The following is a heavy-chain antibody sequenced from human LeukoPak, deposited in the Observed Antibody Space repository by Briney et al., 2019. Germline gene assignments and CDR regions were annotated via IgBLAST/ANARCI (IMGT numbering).Heavy chain of an antibody. CDR2: IYYSGST. J-gene: IGHJ1*01. Sequence: SETLSLTCTVSGGSISSSSYYWGWIRQPPGKGLEWIGSIYYSGSTYYNPSLKSRVTISVDTSKNQFSLKLSSVTAADTAVYYCARDEAECFQHWGQGTLVTVSS. CDR1: GGSISSSSYY. CDR3: ARDEAECFQH. V-gene: IGHV4-39*07.